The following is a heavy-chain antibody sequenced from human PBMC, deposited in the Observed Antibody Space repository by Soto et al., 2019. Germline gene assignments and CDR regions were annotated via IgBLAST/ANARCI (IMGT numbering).Heavy chain of an antibody. CDR1: GFTFSSYA. V-gene: IGHV3-23*01. D-gene: IGHD1-26*01. CDR3: AKDCAHSGSYGRFGAKKTRRYYGMDV. Sequence: GGSLRLSCAASGFTFSSYAMSWVRQAPGKGLEWVSAISGSGGSTYYADSVKGRFTISRDNSKNTLYLQMNSLRAEDTAVYYCAKDCAHSGSYGRFGAKKTRRYYGMDVWGQGTTVTVSS. J-gene: IGHJ6*02. CDR2: ISGSGGST.